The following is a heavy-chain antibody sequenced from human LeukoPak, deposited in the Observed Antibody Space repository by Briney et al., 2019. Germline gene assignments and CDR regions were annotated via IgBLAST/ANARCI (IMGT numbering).Heavy chain of an antibody. D-gene: IGHD3-10*01. CDR3: ARVRGSGSLYFDY. Sequence: PSETLSLTCAVSGGSISSGGYSWSWIRQPPGKGLEWIGYIYHSGSTYYNPSLKSRVTISVDRSKNQFSLKLSSVTAADTAVYYCARVRGSGSLYFDYWGQGTLVTVPS. CDR2: IYHSGST. V-gene: IGHV4-30-2*01. CDR1: GGSISSGGYS. J-gene: IGHJ4*02.